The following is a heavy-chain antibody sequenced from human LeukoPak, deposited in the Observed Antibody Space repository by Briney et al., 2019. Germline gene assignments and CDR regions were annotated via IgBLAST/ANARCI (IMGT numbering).Heavy chain of an antibody. CDR2: IKEDGSKT. V-gene: IGHV3-7*01. J-gene: IGHJ4*02. D-gene: IGHD3-16*01. CDR3: VRDGGFFRFEY. Sequence: GGSLRLSCAASGFIFGNYWMTWVRQAPGKGLEWLVHIKEDGSKTDYVDSVRGRFTISRDNAKNSLYLQMSNLRDEDTAVYYSVRDGGFFRFEYWGQGTLVSVSS. CDR1: GFIFGNYW.